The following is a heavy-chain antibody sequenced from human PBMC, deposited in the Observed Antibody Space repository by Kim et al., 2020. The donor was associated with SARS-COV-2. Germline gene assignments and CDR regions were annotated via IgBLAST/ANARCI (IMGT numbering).Heavy chain of an antibody. CDR1: GFTFSSYS. CDR3: ARRPPGVKLGNLGYFDY. Sequence: GGSLRLSCAASGFTFSSYSMNWVRQAPGKGLEWVSSISSSSSYIYYADSVKGRFTISRDNAKNSLYLQMNSLRAEDTAVYYCARRPPGVKLGNLGYFDYWGQGTLVTVSS. J-gene: IGHJ4*02. V-gene: IGHV3-21*01. CDR2: ISSSSSYI. D-gene: IGHD6-6*01.